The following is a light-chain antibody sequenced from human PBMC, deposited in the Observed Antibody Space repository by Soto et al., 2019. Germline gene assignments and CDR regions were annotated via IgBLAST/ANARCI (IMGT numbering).Light chain of an antibody. CDR2: DAS. Sequence: DLQMTQSPSTLSASVGDRVTITCRASQYIGRWLAWYQQKPGKAPKLLIYDASSLESGVPSRFSGSGSATEFTLPISSLRPDDFATYFCQEHNSYSTFGQGTQLEIK. CDR3: QEHNSYST. J-gene: IGKJ2*01. V-gene: IGKV1-5*01. CDR1: QYIGRW.